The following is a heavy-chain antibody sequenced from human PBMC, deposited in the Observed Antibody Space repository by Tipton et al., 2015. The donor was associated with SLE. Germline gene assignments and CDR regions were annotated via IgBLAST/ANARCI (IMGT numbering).Heavy chain of an antibody. Sequence: SLRLSCAASGFTFSTYAMNWVRQAPGKGPEWVALVSSDGSHDYYADSVKGRFTISRDNSKNTLFLQMNSLRAEDTAVYYCARGPPLTFGSGFDYWGQGTLVTVSS. J-gene: IGHJ4*02. CDR2: VSSDGSHD. CDR1: GFTFSTYA. V-gene: IGHV3-30*04. CDR3: ARGPPLTFGSGFDY. D-gene: IGHD3/OR15-3a*01.